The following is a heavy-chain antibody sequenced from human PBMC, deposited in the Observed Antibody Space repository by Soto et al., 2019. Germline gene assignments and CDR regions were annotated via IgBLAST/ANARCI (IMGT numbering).Heavy chain of an antibody. CDR1: GGTFSSYA. D-gene: IGHD3-22*01. Sequence: SVKVSCKASGGTFSSYAISWVRQAPGQGLEWMGGIIPIFGTANYAQKFQGRVTITADESTSTAYMELSSLRSEDMAVYYCARPDYYDSSSDYWGQGTLVTVSS. J-gene: IGHJ4*02. CDR3: ARPDYYDSSSDY. V-gene: IGHV1-69*13. CDR2: IIPIFGTA.